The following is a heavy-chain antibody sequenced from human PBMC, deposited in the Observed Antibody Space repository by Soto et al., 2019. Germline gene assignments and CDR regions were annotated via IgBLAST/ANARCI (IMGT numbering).Heavy chain of an antibody. CDR2: INPSSGRT. J-gene: IGHJ6*02. D-gene: IGHD2-15*01. CDR3: ARDHNFGFILYAMDV. V-gene: IGHV1-46*01. Sequence: ASVKVSCTASGYTVTSYSMHRVRQAPGQGLEWMGIINPSSGRTSYAQNFQGRVTMTSDTSTSIVYMEMSSLKSEDTAVYYCARDHNFGFILYAMDVWGQGTTVTVSS. CDR1: GYTVTSYS.